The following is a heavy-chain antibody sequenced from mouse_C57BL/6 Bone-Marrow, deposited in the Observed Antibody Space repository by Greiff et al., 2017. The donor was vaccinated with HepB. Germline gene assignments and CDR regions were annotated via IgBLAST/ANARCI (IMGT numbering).Heavy chain of an antibody. D-gene: IGHD4-1*01. J-gene: IGHJ4*01. CDR3: ARPGTYMDY. Sequence: EVQLQQSGPVLVKPGASVKMSCKASGYTFTDYYMNWVKQSHGKSLEWIGVINPYNGGTSYKQKFKGKATLTVDKSSSTAYMDLNSLTSEDSAVYYCARPGTYMDYWGQGTSVTVSS. CDR2: INPYNGGT. CDR1: GYTFTDYY. V-gene: IGHV1-19*01.